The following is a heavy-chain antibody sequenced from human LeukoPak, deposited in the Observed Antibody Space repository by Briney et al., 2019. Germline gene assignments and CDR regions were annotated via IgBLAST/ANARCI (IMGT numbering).Heavy chain of an antibody. CDR3: SRWENMVRGVINYYYYMDV. Sequence: GGSLRLSCTASGFTFGDYAMSWVRQAPGKGLEWVGFIRSKAYGGTTEYAASVKGRFTISRDDSKSIAYLQMNSPKTEDTAVYYCSRWENMVRGVINYYYYMDVWGKGTTVTISS. V-gene: IGHV3-49*04. CDR2: IRSKAYGGTT. CDR1: GFTFGDYA. J-gene: IGHJ6*03. D-gene: IGHD3-10*01.